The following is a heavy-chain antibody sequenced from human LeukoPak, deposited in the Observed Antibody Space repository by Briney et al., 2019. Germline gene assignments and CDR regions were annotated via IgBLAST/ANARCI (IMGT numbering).Heavy chain of an antibody. D-gene: IGHD3-3*01. CDR2: IKQDGSEK. V-gene: IGHV3-7*01. Sequence: GGSLRLSCAASGFTFSSYWMSWVRQAPGKGLEWVANIKQDGSEKYYVDSVKGRFTISRDNAKNSLYLQMNSLRAEDTAVYYCAKAGGGDFGVVIVGSYWGQGTLVTVSS. J-gene: IGHJ4*02. CDR3: AKAGGGDFGVVIVGSY. CDR1: GFTFSSYW.